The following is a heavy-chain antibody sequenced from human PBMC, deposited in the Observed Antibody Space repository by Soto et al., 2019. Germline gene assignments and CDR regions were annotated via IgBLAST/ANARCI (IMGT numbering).Heavy chain of an antibody. D-gene: IGHD5-18*01. CDR1: GVSIRSYY. J-gene: IGHJ4*02. CDR3: ARGFYDSDGYSNPFDN. CDR2: MHHSGST. V-gene: IGHV4-59*08. Sequence: QVQLQESGPGLVKPSETLSLTCTVSGVSIRSYYWSWIRQPPGKGLEWIAYMHHSGSTNYNPSLKSRVTVSIDTSKSQVSLRLRSVTAADTAVYYCARGFYDSDGYSNPFDNWGQGTLVTVSS.